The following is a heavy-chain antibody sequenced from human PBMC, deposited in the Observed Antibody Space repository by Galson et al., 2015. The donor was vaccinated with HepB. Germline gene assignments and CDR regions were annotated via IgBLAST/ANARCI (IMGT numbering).Heavy chain of an antibody. D-gene: IGHD1-7*01. V-gene: IGHV1-69*13. CDR1: GGTFSSYA. CDR3: ARGGNWNYSTSRWYFDL. CDR2: IIPIFGTA. Sequence: SVKVSCKASGGTFSSYAISWVRQAPGQGLEWMGGIIPIFGTANYAQKFQGRVTITADESTSTAYMELSSLRSEDTAVYYCARGGNWNYSTSRWYFDLWGRGTLVTVSS. J-gene: IGHJ2*01.